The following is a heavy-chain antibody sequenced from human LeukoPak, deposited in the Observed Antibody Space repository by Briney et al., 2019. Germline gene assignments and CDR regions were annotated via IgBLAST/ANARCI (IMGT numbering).Heavy chain of an antibody. CDR1: GFTFSDYY. CDR2: ISSSGSTI. Sequence: PGGSMRLSCAASGFTFSDYYMSWIRQAPGKGLEWVSYISSSGSTIYYADSVKGRFTISRDNAKNSLYLQMNSLRAEDTAVYYYARESYGWGYYYYYMDVWGKGTTVTVSS. J-gene: IGHJ6*03. CDR3: ARESYGWGYYYYYMDV. V-gene: IGHV3-11*04. D-gene: IGHD2-8*02.